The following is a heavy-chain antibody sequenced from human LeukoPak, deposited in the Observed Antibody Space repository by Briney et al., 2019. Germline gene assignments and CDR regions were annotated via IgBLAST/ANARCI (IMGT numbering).Heavy chain of an antibody. CDR1: GYIFTAYY. V-gene: IGHV1-2*02. CDR2: INPNSGGT. D-gene: IGHD1-26*01. CDR3: ARDSSEGYLDY. J-gene: IGHJ4*02. Sequence: ASVKVSCKASGYIFTAYYMNWVRQAPGQGLEWMGWINPNSGGTNYAQKFQGRVTMTRDTSISTAYMELSRLRSDDTAIYYCARDSSEGYLDYWGRGTLVTVSS.